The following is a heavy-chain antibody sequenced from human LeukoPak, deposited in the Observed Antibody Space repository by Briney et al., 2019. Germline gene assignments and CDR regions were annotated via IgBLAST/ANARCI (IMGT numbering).Heavy chain of an antibody. Sequence: GGSLRLSCAASGFTFNTYGMHWVRQAPGKGLEWVAVIRFDGSNKYYADSVKGRFTISRDNFKNTLYVQMNSLRAEDTAVYYCAKEDRDGGIDYWGQGTLVSVSS. CDR2: IRFDGSNK. CDR1: GFTFNTYG. J-gene: IGHJ4*02. V-gene: IGHV3-30*02. D-gene: IGHD5-24*01. CDR3: AKEDRDGGIDY.